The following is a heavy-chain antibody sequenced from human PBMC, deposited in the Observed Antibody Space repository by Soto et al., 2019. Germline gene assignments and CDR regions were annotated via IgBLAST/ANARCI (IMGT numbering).Heavy chain of an antibody. D-gene: IGHD3-10*01. Sequence: GGSLRLSCAASGFTFSSYGMHWVRQAPGKGLEWVAVIWYDGSNKYYADSVKGRFTISRDNSKNTLYLQMNSLRAEDTAVYYCARQVSGWFRELRFRWFDLWGQGTLVTV. J-gene: IGHJ5*02. CDR2: IWYDGSNK. CDR3: ARQVSGWFRELRFRWFDL. CDR1: GFTFSSYG. V-gene: IGHV3-33*01.